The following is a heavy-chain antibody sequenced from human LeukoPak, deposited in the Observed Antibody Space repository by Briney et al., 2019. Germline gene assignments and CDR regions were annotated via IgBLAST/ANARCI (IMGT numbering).Heavy chain of an antibody. J-gene: IGHJ4*02. CDR1: EFTFSSYS. CDR3: TRDQMNY. V-gene: IGHV3-23*01. D-gene: IGHD5-24*01. CDR2: ISSSGAST. Sequence: PGGSLRLSCVASEFTFSSYSMTWVRQGPERGLEWVSAISSSGASTYYADSVKGRFTISRDNSKNTVSLQMNSLRVEDTAMYYCTRDQMNYWGQGTLVTVSS.